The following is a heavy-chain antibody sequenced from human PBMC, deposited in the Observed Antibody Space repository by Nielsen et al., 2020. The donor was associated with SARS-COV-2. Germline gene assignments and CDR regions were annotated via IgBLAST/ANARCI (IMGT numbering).Heavy chain of an antibody. Sequence: SETLSLTCTVSGGSISSYYWSWIRQPPGKGLEWIGYIYYSGSTNYNPYLKSRVTISVDTYKNQFSLKLSSVTAADTAVYYCAREMSSSWRRRFDYWGQGTLVTVSS. CDR3: AREMSSSWRRRFDY. J-gene: IGHJ4*02. V-gene: IGHV4-59*01. CDR1: GGSISSYY. CDR2: IYYSGST. D-gene: IGHD6-13*01.